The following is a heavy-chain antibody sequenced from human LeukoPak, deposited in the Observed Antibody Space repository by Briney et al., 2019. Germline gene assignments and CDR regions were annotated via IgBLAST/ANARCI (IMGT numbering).Heavy chain of an antibody. CDR2: ISSSGSTI. J-gene: IGHJ4*02. CDR1: GFTFSSYE. Sequence: GGSLRLSCAASGFTFSSYEMNWVRQAPGKGLEWVSYISSSGSTIYYADSVKSRFTISRDNAKNSLYLQMNSLRAEDTAVYYCAERFGSGYSLFDYWGQGTLVTVSS. V-gene: IGHV3-48*03. D-gene: IGHD3-22*01. CDR3: AERFGSGYSLFDY.